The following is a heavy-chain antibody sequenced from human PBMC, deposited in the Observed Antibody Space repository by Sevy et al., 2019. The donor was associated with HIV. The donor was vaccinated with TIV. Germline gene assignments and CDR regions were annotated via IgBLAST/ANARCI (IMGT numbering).Heavy chain of an antibody. CDR2: ISSSSSYI. CDR1: RFTFSSDS. Sequence: GGSLRLSCAASRFTFSSDSMNWVRQAPGKGLEWVSSISSSSSYIYYADSVKGRFTISRDNAKNSLYLQMNSLRVEDTAVYYCARDLRDYDSSGYYYFGSYFDYWGQGTLFTVSS. J-gene: IGHJ4*02. CDR3: ARDLRDYDSSGYYYFGSYFDY. V-gene: IGHV3-21*01. D-gene: IGHD3-22*01.